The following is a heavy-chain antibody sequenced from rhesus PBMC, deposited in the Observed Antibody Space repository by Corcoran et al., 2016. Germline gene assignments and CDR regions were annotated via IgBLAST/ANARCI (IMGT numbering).Heavy chain of an antibody. J-gene: IGHJ4*01. Sequence: QVQLQESGPGLVKPSETLSLTCAVSGGSISDDYYWSWIRQPPGKGLEWIGYIYGSGGGTNYNPSLNNRVTISIDPAKNQVSLKLSSVTAADTAVYYCASLIAAAYFDYWGQGVLVTVSS. CDR2: IYGSGGGT. CDR3: ASLIAAAYFDY. CDR1: GGSISDDYY. V-gene: IGHV4-106*01. D-gene: IGHD6-25*01.